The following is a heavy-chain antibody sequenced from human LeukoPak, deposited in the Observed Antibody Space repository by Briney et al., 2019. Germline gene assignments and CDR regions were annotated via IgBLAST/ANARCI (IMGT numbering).Heavy chain of an antibody. CDR2: ISSSSSAI. CDR3: ARDLAY. CDR1: GFTFSSYS. Sequence: GGSLRLSCAASGFTFSSYSMNWVRQAPGKGLEWVSYISSSSSAIYYADSVKGRFTISRDNAKNSLYLQMNSLRAEDTTVYYCARDLAYWGQGTLVTVSS. J-gene: IGHJ4*02. V-gene: IGHV3-48*04.